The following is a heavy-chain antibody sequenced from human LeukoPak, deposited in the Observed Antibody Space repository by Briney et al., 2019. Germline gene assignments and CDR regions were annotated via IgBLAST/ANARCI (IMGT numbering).Heavy chain of an antibody. CDR2: ISGSGTYI. D-gene: IGHD3-16*01. CDR3: ARRDDRQVRAFDY. CDR1: GFTFTAYT. V-gene: IGHV3-21*01. Sequence: GGSLRLSCAASGFTFTAYTINWVRQAPGKGLEWVSSISGSGTYIYYADSVKGRFTISRDTAKNSLYLQMNSLRAEDTAVYYCARRDDRQVRAFDYWGQGTLVTVSS. J-gene: IGHJ4*02.